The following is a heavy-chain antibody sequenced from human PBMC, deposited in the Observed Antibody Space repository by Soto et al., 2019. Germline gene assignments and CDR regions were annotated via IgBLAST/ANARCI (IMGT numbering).Heavy chain of an antibody. CDR3: AKRSPYSSGWYSPIFDY. J-gene: IGHJ4*02. CDR1: GFSFSDYA. V-gene: IGHV3-23*01. Sequence: QPGGSLRLSCAASGFSFSDYAMSWVRQAPGKGLEWVSVISESGGSTHYADSVRGRFTVSRDNSKNSLSLRMNSLRDEDTAVYFCAKRSPYSSGWYSPIFDYWGQGALVT. D-gene: IGHD6-13*01. CDR2: ISESGGST.